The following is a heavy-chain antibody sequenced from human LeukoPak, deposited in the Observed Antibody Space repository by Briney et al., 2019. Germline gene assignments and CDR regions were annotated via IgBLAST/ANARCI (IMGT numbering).Heavy chain of an antibody. V-gene: IGHV3-30*18. D-gene: IGHD1-26*01. CDR2: ISYDGSNK. Sequence: GRSLRLSCAASGFTFSSYGMHWVRQAPGKGLEWVAVISYDGSNKYYADSVKGRFTISRDNSKNTLYLQMNSLRAEDTAVYYCAKGGWELPQNWFDPWGQGTLVTVSS. CDR3: AKGGWELPQNWFDP. J-gene: IGHJ5*02. CDR1: GFTFSSYG.